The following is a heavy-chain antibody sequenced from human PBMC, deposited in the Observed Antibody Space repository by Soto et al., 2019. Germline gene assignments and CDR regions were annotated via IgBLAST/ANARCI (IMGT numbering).Heavy chain of an antibody. CDR2: ISYDGGTK. Sequence: QVQLVESGGCGVQPGRPLRLSCAASAFTFSSYAMHWVRQAPGKGLGWVAVISYDGGTKYYADSVKGRVTISRGNSKNTLYLQMNSRRTEDTAAYYCARGEHTSGLFDFWGQGTLVTVSS. V-gene: IGHV3-30-3*01. CDR1: AFTFSSYA. J-gene: IGHJ4*02. D-gene: IGHD1-1*01. CDR3: ARGEHTSGLFDF.